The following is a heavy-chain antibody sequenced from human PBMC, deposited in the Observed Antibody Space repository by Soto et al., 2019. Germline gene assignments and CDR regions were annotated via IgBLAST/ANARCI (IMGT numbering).Heavy chain of an antibody. J-gene: IGHJ4*02. CDR3: ARRGYSMPFDY. Sequence: SETLSLTCTVSGGSISSGGYYWSWIRQHPGKGLEWIGYIYYSGSTYYNPSLKSRVTISVDTSKNQFSLKLSSVTAADTAVYYCARRGYSMPFDYWGQGTLVTVSS. D-gene: IGHD3-22*01. CDR2: IYYSGST. V-gene: IGHV4-31*03. CDR1: GGSISSGGYY.